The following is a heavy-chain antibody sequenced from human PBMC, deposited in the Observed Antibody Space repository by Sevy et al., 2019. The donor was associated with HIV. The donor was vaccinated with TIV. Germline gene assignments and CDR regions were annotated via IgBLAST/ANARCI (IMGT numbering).Heavy chain of an antibody. CDR2: IIPTVGTT. Sequence: ASVKVSCKASGGTFNRYAISWVRQAPGHGLEWLGGIIPTVGTTNYAQKFQGGVTITADESTSTAYMEVSSLRSEDTAVYYCARLTVAGLGGWFDPWGHGTLVTVSS. D-gene: IGHD6-19*01. CDR3: ARLTVAGLGGWFDP. CDR1: GGTFNRYA. J-gene: IGHJ5*02. V-gene: IGHV1-69*13.